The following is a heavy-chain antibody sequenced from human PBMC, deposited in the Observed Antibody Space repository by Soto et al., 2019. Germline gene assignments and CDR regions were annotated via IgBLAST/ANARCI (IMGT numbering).Heavy chain of an antibody. Sequence: QVQLVESGGGVVQPGRSLRLSCAASGFTFSSYGMHWVRQAPGKGLEWVAVIWYDGSNKYYADSVKGRFTISRDNSKNTLYLQRSGLSVEDTGGYYCASGGLMDGGQGTLGTVSS. CDR3: ASGGLMD. CDR2: IWYDGSNK. D-gene: IGHD3-10*01. J-gene: IGHJ4*02. CDR1: GFTFSSYG. V-gene: IGHV3-33*01.